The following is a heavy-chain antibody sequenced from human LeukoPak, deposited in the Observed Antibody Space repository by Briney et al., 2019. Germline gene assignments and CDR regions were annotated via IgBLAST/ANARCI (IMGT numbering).Heavy chain of an antibody. CDR1: GDSVSSNSAV. D-gene: IGHD6-13*01. J-gene: IGHJ4*02. Sequence: SQTLSLTCAVSGDSVSSNSAVWNWIRQSPSRGFEWLGRTYYRSKWYYDYAISVKSRINISPDTSKNQFSLQLNSVTPEDTAVYYCGREAAAGWVEDWGQGTLVTVSP. CDR2: TYYRSKWYY. CDR3: GREAAAGWVED. V-gene: IGHV6-1*01.